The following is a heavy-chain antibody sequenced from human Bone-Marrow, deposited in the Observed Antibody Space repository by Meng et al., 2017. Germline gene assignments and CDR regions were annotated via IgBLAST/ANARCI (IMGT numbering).Heavy chain of an antibody. D-gene: IGHD2-2*01. V-gene: IGHV3-74*01. CDR2: INSDGSIR. J-gene: IGHJ6*02. CDR3: AKDWTTAVIPPSRADNDGLDI. Sequence: GESLKISCVASGFTFRSYWMYWVRQAPGKGLVWVSRINSDGSIRNYADSVKGRFTISRDNAKNTLYLQMTSLRDKDTGVYYCAKDWTTAVIPPSRADNDGLDICGHGTKVTVSS. CDR1: GFTFRSYW.